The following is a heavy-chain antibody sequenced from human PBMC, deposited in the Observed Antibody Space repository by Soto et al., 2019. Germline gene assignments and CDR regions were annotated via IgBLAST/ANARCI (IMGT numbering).Heavy chain of an antibody. CDR3: AKGQYNWNDEGFDS. D-gene: IGHD1-20*01. Sequence: GGSLRLSCAASGLTFSSYAMSWVRQAPGKGLEWVSGISGSGVSTFYADSVRGRFTISRDNSKDAVYLQMNSLRAEDTAVYYCAKGQYNWNDEGFDSWGQGTLVTVSS. CDR2: ISGSGVST. V-gene: IGHV3-23*01. CDR1: GLTFSSYA. J-gene: IGHJ4*02.